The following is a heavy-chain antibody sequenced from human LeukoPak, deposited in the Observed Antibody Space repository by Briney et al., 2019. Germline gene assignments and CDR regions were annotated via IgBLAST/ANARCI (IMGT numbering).Heavy chain of an antibody. V-gene: IGHV3-30*04. CDR1: GFTFSSYA. D-gene: IGHD6-13*01. CDR2: ISYDGSNK. J-gene: IGHJ4*02. Sequence: GGSLRLSCAASGFTFSSYAMHWVRQAPGKGLEWVAVISYDGSNKYYADSVKGRFTISRDNAKNSLYLQMNSLRAEDTAVYYCARDWQGSSRWYYFDYWDQGTLVTVSS. CDR3: ARDWQGSSRWYYFDY.